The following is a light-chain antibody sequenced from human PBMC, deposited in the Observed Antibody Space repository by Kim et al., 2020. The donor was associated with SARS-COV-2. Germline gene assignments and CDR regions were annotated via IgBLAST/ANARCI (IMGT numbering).Light chain of an antibody. J-gene: IGKJ5*01. Sequence: DIQMTQSPSSLSASVGDRVTITCRASQSISSYLNWYQQKPGKAPKLLIYAASSLQSGVPSRLSGSGSGTDFTLTISSLQPEDFATYYCQQSYSTPRPFGQGTQLEI. CDR2: AAS. CDR1: QSISSY. CDR3: QQSYSTPRP. V-gene: IGKV1-39*01.